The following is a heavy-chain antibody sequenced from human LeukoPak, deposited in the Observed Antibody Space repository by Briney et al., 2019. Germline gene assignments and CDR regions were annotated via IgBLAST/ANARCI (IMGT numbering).Heavy chain of an antibody. CDR3: VRRVVSGGATTGYYYYMDV. Sequence: PGGSLRLSCAASEFTFSRYWMTWVRQAPGKGLEWVANIKEDGSENSYVESVKGRFTISRDNAKNSLYLQMNSLRAEDTAAYYCVRRVVSGGATTGYYYYMDVWGKGTTVTVSS. J-gene: IGHJ6*03. D-gene: IGHD1-26*01. V-gene: IGHV3-7*01. CDR1: EFTFSRYW. CDR2: IKEDGSEN.